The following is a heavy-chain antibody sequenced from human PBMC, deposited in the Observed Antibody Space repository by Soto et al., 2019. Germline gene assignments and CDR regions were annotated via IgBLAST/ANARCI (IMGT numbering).Heavy chain of an antibody. CDR1: GYTFSNYD. J-gene: IGHJ4*02. Sequence: QVQLVQSGAELKKPGASVKVSCKASGYTFSNYDMNWVRQATGQGPEWIGWVNPNTGDTGYAQKFQGRVTLTTDISKTTSYMELSSLRSEDTAVYYCAKVSRRGSAIDFDYWGQGTLVTVSS. V-gene: IGHV1-8*01. CDR3: AKVSRRGSAIDFDY. CDR2: VNPNTGDT. D-gene: IGHD3-10*01.